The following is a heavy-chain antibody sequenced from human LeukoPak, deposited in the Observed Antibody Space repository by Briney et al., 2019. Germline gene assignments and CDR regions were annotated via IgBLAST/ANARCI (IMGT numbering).Heavy chain of an antibody. V-gene: IGHV1-2*02. CDR3: ARRFSSAYYGTDYFDY. D-gene: IGHD3-16*01. Sequence: ASVKVSCKASGYTFTDYYMHWVRQAPGQGLEWMGWINPNSGGTNYAQNFQGRVTMTRDTSISTAYMELSTLTSDDTAVYFCARRFSSAYYGTDYFDYWGQGTLVTVSS. CDR1: GYTFTDYY. J-gene: IGHJ4*02. CDR2: INPNSGGT.